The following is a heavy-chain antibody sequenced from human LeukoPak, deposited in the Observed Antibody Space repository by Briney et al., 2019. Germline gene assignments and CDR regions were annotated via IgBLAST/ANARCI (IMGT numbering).Heavy chain of an antibody. CDR2: IYYSGST. CDR3: ARDRRDDYRL. D-gene: IGHD4-17*01. V-gene: IGHV4-31*03. J-gene: IGHJ4*02. CDR1: GGSISSGGYY. Sequence: PSETLSLTCTVSGGSISSGGYYWSWIRQHPGKGLEWIGYIYYSGSTYYNPSLKSRVTISVDTSKNQFSLKLSSVTAADTAVYYCARDRRDDYRLWGQGTLVTVSS.